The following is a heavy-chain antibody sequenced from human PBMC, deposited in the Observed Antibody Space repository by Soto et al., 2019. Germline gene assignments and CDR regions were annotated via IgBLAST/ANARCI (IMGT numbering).Heavy chain of an antibody. V-gene: IGHV1-18*01. Sequence: QVQLVQSGAEVREPGASVKVSCKASGYTFTNYGVSWVRQAPGQGLEWMGWIGGYKGNTNYAQKLQGIVPLTTDTATSTAYMDMRSLRSDDTAVYYCAPHTLDTVMPSGYWGQGTMVTVSS. CDR2: IGGYKGNT. CDR3: APHTLDTVMPSGY. J-gene: IGHJ4*02. CDR1: GYTFTNYG. D-gene: IGHD5-18*01.